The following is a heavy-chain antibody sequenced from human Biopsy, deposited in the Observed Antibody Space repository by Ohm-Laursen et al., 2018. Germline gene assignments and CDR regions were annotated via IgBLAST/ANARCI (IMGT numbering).Heavy chain of an antibody. J-gene: IGHJ5*02. CDR3: ARGDYFDSNGYFWFDP. CDR1: GGSISSGGSY. V-gene: IGHV4-31*01. Sequence: TLSLTWAVSGGSISSGGSYWSWIRQRPGKGLKWIGYIFNSANTYYNPSLKNLITISGDTSKNQFSLKLNSVTAADTAVYYCARGDYFDSNGYFWFDPWGQGTLVTVSS. CDR2: IFNSANT. D-gene: IGHD3-22*01.